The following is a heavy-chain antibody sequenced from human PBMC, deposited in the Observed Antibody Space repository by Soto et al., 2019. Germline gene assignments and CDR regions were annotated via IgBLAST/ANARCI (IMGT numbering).Heavy chain of an antibody. CDR1: AGSISSYY. Sequence: PSETLSLTCTVSAGSISSYYWSWIRQPPGKGLEWIGYIYYSGSTNYNPSLKSRVTISVDTSKNQFSLKLSSVTAADTAVYYCAREWGGIQLHEGALGYWGQGTLVTVSS. CDR3: AREWGGIQLHEGALGY. D-gene: IGHD5-18*01. J-gene: IGHJ4*02. V-gene: IGHV4-59*01. CDR2: IYYSGST.